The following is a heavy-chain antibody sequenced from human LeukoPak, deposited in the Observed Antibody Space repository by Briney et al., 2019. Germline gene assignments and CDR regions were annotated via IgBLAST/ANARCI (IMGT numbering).Heavy chain of an antibody. Sequence: SETLSLTCSVSGGSISSSYYYWGWIRQPPGKGLEWIGSIYYTGSTSYNPSLKSRVTISLDTSKNQFSLKLSSVTAADTAVYYCARRGGYWGQGTLVTVSS. CDR3: ARRGGY. CDR1: GGSISSSYYY. CDR2: IYYTGST. J-gene: IGHJ4*02. V-gene: IGHV4-39*07.